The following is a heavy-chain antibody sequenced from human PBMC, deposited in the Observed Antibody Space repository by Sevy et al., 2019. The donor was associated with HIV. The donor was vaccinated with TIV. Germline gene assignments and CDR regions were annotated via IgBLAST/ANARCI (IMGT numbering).Heavy chain of an antibody. CDR3: ARLNYDSSGLAYYYYGMDV. D-gene: IGHD3-22*01. V-gene: IGHV4-34*01. J-gene: IGHJ6*02. CDR2: INHSGST. CDR1: GGSFSGYY. Sequence: SETLSLTCAVYGGSFSGYYWSWIRQPPGKGLEWIGEINHSGSTNYNPSLKSRVTISVDTSKNQFSLKLSSVTAADTAVYYCARLNYDSSGLAYYYYGMDVWGQGTTVTVSS.